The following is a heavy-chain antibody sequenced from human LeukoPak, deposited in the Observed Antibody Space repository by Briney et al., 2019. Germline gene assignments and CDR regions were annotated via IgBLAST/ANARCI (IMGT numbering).Heavy chain of an antibody. CDR2: ISAYNGNT. CDR1: GYTFTGYY. CDR3: ARRQIAAAGGYYFDY. V-gene: IGHV1-18*04. J-gene: IGHJ4*02. Sequence: ASVKVSCKASGYTFTGYYMYWVRQAPGQGLEWMGWISAYNGNTNYAQKLQGRVTMTTDTSTSTAYMELRSLRSDDTAVYYCARRQIAAAGGYYFDYWGQGTLVTVSS. D-gene: IGHD6-13*01.